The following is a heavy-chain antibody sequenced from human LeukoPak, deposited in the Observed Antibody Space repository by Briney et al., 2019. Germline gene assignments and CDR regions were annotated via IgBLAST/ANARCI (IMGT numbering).Heavy chain of an antibody. V-gene: IGHV4-30-4*08. CDR1: GGSISSGDYY. Sequence: PSQTLSLTCTVSGGSISSGDYYWSWIRQPPGMGLEWIGYIYYSGSTYYNPSLKSRVTISVDTSKNQFSLKLSSVTAADTAVYYCATDYVWGSYRDDAFDIWGQGTMVTVSS. CDR3: ATDYVWGSYRDDAFDI. J-gene: IGHJ3*02. CDR2: IYYSGST. D-gene: IGHD3-16*02.